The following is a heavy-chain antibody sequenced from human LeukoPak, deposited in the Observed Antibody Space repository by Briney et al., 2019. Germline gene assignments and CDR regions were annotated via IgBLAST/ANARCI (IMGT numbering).Heavy chain of an antibody. Sequence: GESLKISCKGSGYRFTSYWIGWVRQMPGKGLEWMGIIYPGDSDTRYSPSFQGQVTISADKSIGTAYLQWSSLKASDTAMYYCARSQWLARNDAFDIWGQGTMVTVSS. CDR1: GYRFTSYW. V-gene: IGHV5-51*01. CDR3: ARSQWLARNDAFDI. D-gene: IGHD6-19*01. CDR2: IYPGDSDT. J-gene: IGHJ3*02.